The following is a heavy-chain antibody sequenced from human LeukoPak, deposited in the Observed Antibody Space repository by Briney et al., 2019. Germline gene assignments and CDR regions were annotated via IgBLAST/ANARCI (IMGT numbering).Heavy chain of an antibody. J-gene: IGHJ6*03. CDR3: ARDAPPPDIVVVPAANYYYYYMDV. Sequence: PSETLSLTCTVSVGSISIGDYYWSWIRQPPGKGLEWIGYIYYSGSTSYNPSLKSRVTISVDTSKNQFSLKLSSVTAADTAVYYCARDAPPPDIVVVPAANYYYYYMDVWGKGTTVTVSS. V-gene: IGHV4-30-4*08. CDR2: IYYSGST. D-gene: IGHD2-2*01. CDR1: VGSISIGDYY.